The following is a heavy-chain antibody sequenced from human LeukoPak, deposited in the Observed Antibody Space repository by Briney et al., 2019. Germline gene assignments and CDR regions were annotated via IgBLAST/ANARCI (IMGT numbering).Heavy chain of an antibody. J-gene: IGHJ5*02. CDR3: AKGRQGCSGGSCYNWFDP. CDR2: ISWNSGSI. D-gene: IGHD2-15*01. CDR1: GFTFDDYA. Sequence: PGGSLRLSCAASGFTFDDYAMHWVRQAPGKGLEWVSGISWNSGSIGYADSVKGRFTISRDNAKNSLYLQMNSLRAEDMALYCCAKGRQGCSGGSCYNWFDPWGQGTLVTVSS. V-gene: IGHV3-9*03.